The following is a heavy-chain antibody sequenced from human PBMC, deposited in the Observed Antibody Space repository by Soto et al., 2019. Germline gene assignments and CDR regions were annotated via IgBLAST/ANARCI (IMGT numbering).Heavy chain of an antibody. CDR2: IIPIFGTA. Sequence: GASVKVSCKASGGTFSSYAISWVRQAPGQGLEWMGGIIPIFGTANYAQKFQGRVTITADKSTSTAYMELSSLRSEDTAVYYCARDGVAVASPEAAFDIWGQGTMVTVS. D-gene: IGHD6-19*01. CDR1: GGTFSSYA. CDR3: ARDGVAVASPEAAFDI. V-gene: IGHV1-69*06. J-gene: IGHJ3*02.